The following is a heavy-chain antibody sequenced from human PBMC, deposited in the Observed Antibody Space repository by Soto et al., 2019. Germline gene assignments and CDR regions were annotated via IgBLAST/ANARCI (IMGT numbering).Heavy chain of an antibody. CDR1: GGSVSSGTYY. CDR3: ARRNSGGNWPDP. Sequence: SETLSLTCIVSGGSVSSGTYYWTWIRQPPGKGLEWIGYISYSGSTNYNPSLKSRVTISADTSKNQFSLKLNSVAAADTAVYYCARRNSGGNWPDPWGQGTLVTVSS. D-gene: IGHD2-15*01. CDR2: ISYSGST. V-gene: IGHV4-61*01. J-gene: IGHJ5*02.